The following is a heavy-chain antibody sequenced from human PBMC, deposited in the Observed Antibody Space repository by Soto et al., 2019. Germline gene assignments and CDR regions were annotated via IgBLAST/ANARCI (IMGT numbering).Heavy chain of an antibody. CDR3: ARGQFTAMDCCYYYGMDV. Sequence: ASVKVSCKASGYTFTGYYMHWVRQAPGQGLEWMGWINPNSGGTNYAQKFQGWVTMTRDTSISTAYMELRRLRSDDTAVYYCARGQFTAMDCCYYYGMDVWGQGTTVTVSS. CDR2: INPNSGGT. J-gene: IGHJ6*02. V-gene: IGHV1-2*04. D-gene: IGHD5-18*01. CDR1: GYTFTGYY.